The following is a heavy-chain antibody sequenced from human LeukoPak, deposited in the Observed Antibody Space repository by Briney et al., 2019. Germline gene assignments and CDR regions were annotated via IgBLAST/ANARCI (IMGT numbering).Heavy chain of an antibody. CDR3: ARDRSTTHFDY. CDR1: GFTFSSYG. V-gene: IGHV3-30*02. D-gene: IGHD5/OR15-5a*01. CDR2: IRFDGSNT. J-gene: IGHJ4*02. Sequence: PGETLRLTCAASGFTFSSYGMHWVRHAPPKGLELVPMIRFDGSNTYYADSVKGRFTISRDNSKNTLFLQMDSLRAEDTSVYYCARDRSTTHFDYWGQGTLVTVSS.